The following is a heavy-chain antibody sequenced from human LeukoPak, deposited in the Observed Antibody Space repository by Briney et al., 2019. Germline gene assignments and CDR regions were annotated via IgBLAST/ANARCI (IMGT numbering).Heavy chain of an antibody. D-gene: IGHD3-22*01. J-gene: IGHJ4*02. CDR3: AKDIDTSGYYPAY. V-gene: IGHV3-43D*03. CDR2: ISWDGGST. Sequence: PGVSLGLFCAASGFTFDDYAMHWVRQAPGKGLEWGSLISWDGGSTYYADSVKGRFTISRDNSKNCLYLQMNSLSAEDTALYYCAKDIDTSGYYPAYCGQGTVITVSS. CDR1: GFTFDDYA.